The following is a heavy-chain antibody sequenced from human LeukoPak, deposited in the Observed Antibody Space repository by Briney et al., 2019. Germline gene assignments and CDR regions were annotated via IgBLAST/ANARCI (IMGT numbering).Heavy chain of an antibody. J-gene: IGHJ4*02. Sequence: SQTLSLTCAISGDGVSSDSAAWNWIRQSPSRGLEWLGRTYFRSKWYNDYAVSVKSRITINPDTSKNQLSLQLNSMTPEDTAVYYCARTDSSSSPTSFDSWGQGTVVTVSS. CDR1: GDGVSSDSAA. D-gene: IGHD6-6*01. V-gene: IGHV6-1*01. CDR2: TYFRSKWYN. CDR3: ARTDSSSSPTSFDS.